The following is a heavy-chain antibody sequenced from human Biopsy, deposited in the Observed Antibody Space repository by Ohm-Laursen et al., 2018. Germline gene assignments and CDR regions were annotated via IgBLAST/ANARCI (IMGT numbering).Heavy chain of an antibody. CDR3: ATFRASWDTTQGGDY. Sequence: TLSLTCTVSGASISVDGYYWAWIRQLPGKGLDWIGYIYHSGTTYYNPSLKSRLAMSVDTSKNEFSLRLRSVTAADTAVYFCATFRASWDTTQGGDYWGQGTLVTVSS. J-gene: IGHJ4*02. V-gene: IGHV4-31*03. D-gene: IGHD1-26*01. CDR1: GASISVDGYY. CDR2: IYHSGTT.